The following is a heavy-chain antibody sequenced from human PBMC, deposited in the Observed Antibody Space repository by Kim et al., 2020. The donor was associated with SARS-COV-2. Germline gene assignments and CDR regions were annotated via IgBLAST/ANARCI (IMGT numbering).Heavy chain of an antibody. CDR1: GFTFSSYV. J-gene: IGHJ4*01. CDR3: AKAGYYDSTWIAFDY. D-gene: IGHD3-22*01. V-gene: IGHV3-23*01. Sequence: GGSLRLSCAASGFTFSSYVLSWVRQAPGKGLEWVSAISADGSHRYYADSVKGRFTISRDNSKNTVYLQMTNLRPEDTAVYYCAKAGYYDSTWIAFDYWG. CDR2: ISADGSHR.